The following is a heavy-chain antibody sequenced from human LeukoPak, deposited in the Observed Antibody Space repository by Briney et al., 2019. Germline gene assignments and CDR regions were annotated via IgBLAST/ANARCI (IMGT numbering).Heavy chain of an antibody. D-gene: IGHD3-16*01. CDR1: GGSFSDYS. V-gene: IGHV3-23*01. Sequence: PSETLSLTCAVYGGSFSDYSWTWIRQPPGKGLEWVSGILDSGYSTYYANSVKGRFTISRDNSNNTLYLQMNSLRAEDTAVYYCAKLGGHPLHNYYVGVWGKGTTVAVSS. CDR2: ILDSGYST. CDR3: AKLGGHPLHNYYVGV. J-gene: IGHJ6*03.